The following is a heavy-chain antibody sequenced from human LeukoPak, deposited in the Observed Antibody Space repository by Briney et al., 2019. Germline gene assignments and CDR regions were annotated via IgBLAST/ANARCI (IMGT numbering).Heavy chain of an antibody. CDR2: IYTSGST. CDR1: GGSISSGSYY. V-gene: IGHV4-61*02. J-gene: IGHJ4*02. CDR3: AREDYCSSTSCYTHLDY. D-gene: IGHD2-2*02. Sequence: PSETLSLTCTVSGGSISSGSYYWRWLRQPAGMGLEWLGRIYTSGSTNYNPSLKSRVTISVDTSKNQFSLKLSSVTAADTAVYYCAREDYCSSTSCYTHLDYWGQGTLVTVSS.